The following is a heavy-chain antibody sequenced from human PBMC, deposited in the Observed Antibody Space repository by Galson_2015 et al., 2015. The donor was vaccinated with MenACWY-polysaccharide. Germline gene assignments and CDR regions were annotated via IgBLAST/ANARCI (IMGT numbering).Heavy chain of an antibody. CDR1: GGSISSSSYY. J-gene: IGHJ4*02. Sequence: ETLSLTCTVSGGSISSSSYYWGWIRQPPGKGLEWIGSIYYSGSTYYNPSLKSRVTISVDTSKNQFSLKLSSVTAADTAVYYCARAYSSSWDLTMGYWGQGTLVTVSS. CDR2: IYYSGST. D-gene: IGHD6-13*01. CDR3: ARAYSSSWDLTMGY. V-gene: IGHV4-39*01.